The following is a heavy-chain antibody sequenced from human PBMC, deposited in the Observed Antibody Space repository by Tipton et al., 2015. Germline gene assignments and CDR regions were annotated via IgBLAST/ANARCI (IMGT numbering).Heavy chain of an antibody. J-gene: IGHJ4*02. CDR1: GFSFSTYV. D-gene: IGHD3-22*01. CDR2: ISSSYI. CDR3: IWGSGYYLK. Sequence: SLRLSCAASGFSFSTYVMSWIRQAPGKGLEWVSSISSSYIYYADAVKGRFTISRDNGKDTLYLQMNSLKTEDTAVYYCIWGSGYYLKWGQGTLVTVSS. V-gene: IGHV3-21*03.